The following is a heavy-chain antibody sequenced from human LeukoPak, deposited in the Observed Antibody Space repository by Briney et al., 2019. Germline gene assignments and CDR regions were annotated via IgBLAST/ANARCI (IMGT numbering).Heavy chain of an antibody. Sequence: GGSLRLSCAASGFTFSSYAMHWVRQAPGKGLEYVSAISSNGGSTYYANSVKGRFTISRDNSKNTLYLQMGSLRAEDMAVYYCARGRGDYWGQGTLVTASS. J-gene: IGHJ4*02. CDR1: GFTFSSYA. CDR3: ARGRGDY. D-gene: IGHD3-16*01. CDR2: ISSNGGST. V-gene: IGHV3-64*01.